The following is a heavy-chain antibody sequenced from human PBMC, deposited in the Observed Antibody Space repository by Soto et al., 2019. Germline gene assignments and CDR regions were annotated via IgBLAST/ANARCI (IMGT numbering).Heavy chain of an antibody. Sequence: PGGSLRLSCAASGFTFSSYGMHWVRQAPCKGLEWVAVIWYDGINKYYADSVKGRFTISRDNSKNTLYLQMNSLRAEDTAVYYCARHRDTAMDVSGQGTTVTVSS. D-gene: IGHD2-2*02. CDR3: ARHRDTAMDV. V-gene: IGHV3-33*01. J-gene: IGHJ6*02. CDR1: GFTFSSYG. CDR2: IWYDGINK.